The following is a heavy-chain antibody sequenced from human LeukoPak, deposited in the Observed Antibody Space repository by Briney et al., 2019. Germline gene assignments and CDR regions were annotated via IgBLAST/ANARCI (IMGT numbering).Heavy chain of an antibody. CDR3: ARTTMVRGVKYYYYYYMDV. D-gene: IGHD3-10*01. J-gene: IGHJ6*03. CDR1: GGSISSSSYY. Sequence: SETLSLTCTVSGGSISSSSYYWGWIRQPPGKGLEWIGSIYYSGSTYYNPSLKSRVTISVDTSKNQFSLKLSSVTAADTAVYYCARTTMVRGVKYYYYYYMDVWGKGTTVTISS. V-gene: IGHV4-39*07. CDR2: IYYSGST.